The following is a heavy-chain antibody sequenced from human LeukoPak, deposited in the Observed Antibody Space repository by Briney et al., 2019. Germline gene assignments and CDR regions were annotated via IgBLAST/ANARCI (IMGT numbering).Heavy chain of an antibody. D-gene: IGHD6-13*01. Sequence: PSETLSLTCTVSGGSISSSSYYWGWIRQPPGTGVEWFGSIYYSGSTYYNPSLKSRVTISVDTSKNQFSLKPSSVTASDTAVYYCASEHWYGDYWGQGTLVTVSS. V-gene: IGHV4-39*01. J-gene: IGHJ4*02. CDR2: IYYSGST. CDR1: GGSISSSSYY. CDR3: ASEHWYGDY.